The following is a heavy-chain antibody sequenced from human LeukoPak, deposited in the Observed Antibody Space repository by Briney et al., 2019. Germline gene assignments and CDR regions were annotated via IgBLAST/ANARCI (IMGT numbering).Heavy chain of an antibody. J-gene: IGHJ3*02. CDR1: GGSFSGYY. CDR3: ARGVVGATKGGAFDI. Sequence: KPSETLSLTCAVYGGSFSGYYWSWIRQPPGKGLEWIGEINHSGSTNYNPSLKSRVTISVDTSRNQFSLKLSSVTAADTAVYYCARGVVGATKGGAFDIWGQGTMVTVSS. V-gene: IGHV4-34*01. D-gene: IGHD1-26*01. CDR2: INHSGST.